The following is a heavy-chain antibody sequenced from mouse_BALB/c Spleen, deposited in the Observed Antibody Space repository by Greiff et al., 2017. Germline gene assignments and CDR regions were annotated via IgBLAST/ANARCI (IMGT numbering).Heavy chain of an antibody. J-gene: IGHJ2*01. CDR2: ISSGSSTI. CDR1: GFTFSSFG. V-gene: IGHV5-17*02. Sequence: EVKVEESGGGLVQPGGSRKLSCAASGFTFSSFGMHWVRQAPEKGLEWVAYISSGSSTIYYADTVKGRFTISRDNPKNTLFLQMTSLRSEDTAMYYCARGGLGLRYHFDYWGQGTTLTVSS. D-gene: IGHD2-4*01. CDR3: ARGGLGLRYHFDY.